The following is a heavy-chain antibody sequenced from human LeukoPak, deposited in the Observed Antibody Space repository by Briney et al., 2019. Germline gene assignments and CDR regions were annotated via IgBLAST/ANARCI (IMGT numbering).Heavy chain of an antibody. D-gene: IGHD6-19*01. CDR1: GFTFSSYE. CDR2: ISSSGSTI. J-gene: IGHJ4*02. CDR3: ASLPSEGGWYDFDY. V-gene: IGHV3-48*03. Sequence: GGSLRLSCAASGFTFSSYEMNWLRQAPGKGLEWVSYISSSGSTIYYADSVKGRFTISRDNAKNSLYLQMNSLRAEDTAVYYCASLPSEGGWYDFDYWGQGTLVTVSS.